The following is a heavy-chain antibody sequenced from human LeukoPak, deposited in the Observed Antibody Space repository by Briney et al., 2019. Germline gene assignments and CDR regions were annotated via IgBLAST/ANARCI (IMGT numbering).Heavy chain of an antibody. Sequence: GGSQSLFCVASGFTYNSHAMRWVRQAPGRGLEWVSGTSANGANTYYTDSVRGRFTISRDNSKNTVYLQMSSLSAEDTAIYYCAKDQGFSYYYLYYWGQGILVTVSS. CDR2: TSANGANT. J-gene: IGHJ4*02. D-gene: IGHD5-18*01. V-gene: IGHV3-23*01. CDR1: GFTYNSHA. CDR3: AKDQGFSYYYLYY.